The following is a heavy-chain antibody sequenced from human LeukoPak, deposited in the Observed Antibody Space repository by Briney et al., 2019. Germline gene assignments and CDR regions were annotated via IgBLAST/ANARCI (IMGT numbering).Heavy chain of an antibody. V-gene: IGHV3-7*01. CDR1: GFTFSNYW. CDR3: AKDIHYFHSDY. CDR2: IKQDGSEK. D-gene: IGHD2-2*02. J-gene: IGHJ4*02. Sequence: QPGGSLRLSCAPSGFTFSNYWMIWVRQAPGKGLEWVAGIKQDGSEKQYVGSVRGRFTISRDNAKNVLDLQMNSLTDEDSAVYYCAKDIHYFHSDYWGQGALVTVSS.